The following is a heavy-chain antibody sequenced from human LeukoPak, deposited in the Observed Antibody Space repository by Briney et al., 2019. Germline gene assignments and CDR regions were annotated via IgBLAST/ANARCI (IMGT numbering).Heavy chain of an antibody. CDR1: GFTFSSYA. CDR3: AKAEGVVVVPAATYDY. D-gene: IGHD2-2*01. V-gene: IGHV3-23*01. Sequence: PGGSLRLSCAASGFTFSSYAMSWVRQAPGKGLEWVSAISGSGGSTYYADSVKGRFTISRDNSKNTLYLQMNSLRAEDTAVYYCAKAEGVVVVPAATYDYWGQGTLVTVSS. CDR2: ISGSGGST. J-gene: IGHJ4*02.